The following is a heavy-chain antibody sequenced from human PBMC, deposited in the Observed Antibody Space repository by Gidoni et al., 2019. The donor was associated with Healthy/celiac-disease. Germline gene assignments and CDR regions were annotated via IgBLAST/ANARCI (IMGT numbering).Heavy chain of an antibody. Sequence: QLQLQESGPGLVKPSETLSLTCTVSGGSISSSSYDWGWIRQPPGKGLEWIGSIYYSGSTYYNPSLKSRVTISVDTSKNPFSLKLSSVTAADTAVYYCASDNTLNILTWAYWGQGTLVTVSS. D-gene: IGHD3-9*01. CDR2: IYYSGST. J-gene: IGHJ4*02. V-gene: IGHV4-39*01. CDR1: GGSISSSSYD. CDR3: ASDNTLNILTWAY.